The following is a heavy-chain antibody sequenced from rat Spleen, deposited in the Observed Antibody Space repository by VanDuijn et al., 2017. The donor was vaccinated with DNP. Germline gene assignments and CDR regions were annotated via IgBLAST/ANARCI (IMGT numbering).Heavy chain of an antibody. CDR2: INIDGGKI. CDR3: ASWAPIAPLSTSNY. J-gene: IGHJ2*01. D-gene: IGHD1-2*01. V-gene: IGHV5-58*01. CDR1: GFTFSNYW. Sequence: EVQLVESGGGLVQPGRSLKLSCAASGFTFSNYWMYWVRQAPGKGLEWVASINIDGGKIYYSDSVKGRFTISRDNAENTVYLQMTSLRSEDSATYYCASWAPIAPLSTSNYWGQGVMVTVSS.